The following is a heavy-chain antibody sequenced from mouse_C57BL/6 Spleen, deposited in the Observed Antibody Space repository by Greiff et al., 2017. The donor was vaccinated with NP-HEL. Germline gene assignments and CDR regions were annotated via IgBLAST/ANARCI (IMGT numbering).Heavy chain of an antibody. Sequence: QVQLQQPGAELVKPGASVKLSCKASGYTFTSYWMQWVKQRPGQGLEWIGEIDPSDSYTNYNQKFKGKATLTVDTSSSTAYMQLSSLTSEDSAVYYCASIEPGGAWFAYWGQGTLVTVSA. J-gene: IGHJ3*01. CDR3: ASIEPGGAWFAY. CDR1: GYTFTSYW. D-gene: IGHD2-12*01. V-gene: IGHV1-50*01. CDR2: IDPSDSYT.